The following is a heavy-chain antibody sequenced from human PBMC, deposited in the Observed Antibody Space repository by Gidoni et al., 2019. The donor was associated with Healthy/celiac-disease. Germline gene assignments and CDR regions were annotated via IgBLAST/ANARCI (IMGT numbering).Heavy chain of an antibody. CDR2: IYYSGST. V-gene: IGHV4-31*03. D-gene: IGHD3-22*01. CDR3: ARVGDIDSSGYYSFDY. CDR1: GGSIHSGGYY. Sequence: TVSGGSIHSGGYYWSWIRQHPGKGLEWIGYIYYSGSTYYNPSLKSRVTISVDTSKNQFSLKLSSVTAADTAVYYCARVGDIDSSGYYSFDYWGQGTLVTVSS. J-gene: IGHJ4*02.